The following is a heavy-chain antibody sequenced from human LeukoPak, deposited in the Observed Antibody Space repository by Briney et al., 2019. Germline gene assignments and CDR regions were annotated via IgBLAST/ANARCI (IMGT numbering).Heavy chain of an antibody. CDR3: AKRPAAVRGVIPYLDY. CDR1: GFMFSSFS. CDR2: ISAGGST. J-gene: IGHJ4*02. D-gene: IGHD3-10*02. Sequence: GGSLRLSCAVSGFMFSSFSMSWVRHVPGKGLEWVSTISAGGSTYYADSVKGWFTISRDNSKNTLFLQMNGLRAEDTAIYYCAKRPAAVRGVIPYLDYWGQGTLVTVSS. V-gene: IGHV3-23*01.